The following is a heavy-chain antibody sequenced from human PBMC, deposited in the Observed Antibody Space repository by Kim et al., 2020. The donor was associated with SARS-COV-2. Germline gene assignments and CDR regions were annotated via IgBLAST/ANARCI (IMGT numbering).Heavy chain of an antibody. CDR3: ARGRSEVAALDY. D-gene: IGHD6-13*01. V-gene: IGHV3-30*01. J-gene: IGHJ4*02. Sequence: YYADSVKGRFTISRDNSKNTLYLQMNSLRAEDTAVYYCARGRSEVAALDYWGQGTLVTVSS.